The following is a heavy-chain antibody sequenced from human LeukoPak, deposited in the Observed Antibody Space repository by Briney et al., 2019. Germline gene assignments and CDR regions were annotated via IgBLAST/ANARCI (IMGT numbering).Heavy chain of an antibody. Sequence: NPSQTLSLTCTVSGGSISSGDYYWSWIRQPPGKGLEWIGYIYYSGSTYYNPSLKSRVTISVDRSKNQFSLKLSSVTAADTAVYYCARVGVNWGLRLERVFDYWGQGTLVTVSS. CDR3: ARVGVNWGLRLERVFDY. CDR1: GGSISSGDYY. CDR2: IYYSGST. D-gene: IGHD7-27*01. V-gene: IGHV4-30-4*01. J-gene: IGHJ4*02.